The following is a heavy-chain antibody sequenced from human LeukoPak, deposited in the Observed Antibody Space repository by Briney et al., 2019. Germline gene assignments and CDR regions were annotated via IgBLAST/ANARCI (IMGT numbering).Heavy chain of an antibody. CDR3: AAYCSSTSCYAEVDY. D-gene: IGHD2-2*01. CDR1: GGTFSSYA. Sequence: GASVKVSCKASGGTFSSYAMSWVRQAPGKGLEWVSAISGSGGSTYYADSVKGRFTISRDNSKNTLYLQMNSLRAEDTAVYYCAAYCSSTSCYAEVDYWGQGTLVTVSS. J-gene: IGHJ4*02. CDR2: ISGSGGST. V-gene: IGHV3-23*01.